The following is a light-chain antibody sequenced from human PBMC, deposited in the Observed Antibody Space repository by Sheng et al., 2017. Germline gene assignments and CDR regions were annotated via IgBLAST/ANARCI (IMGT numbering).Light chain of an antibody. Sequence: DIQMTQSPSTLSASVGDRVTITCRASQSVANWLAWYHQKPGKAPKLLISKASNLESGVPSRFSGSGSGTEYTLTINNLQPDDFATYYCQQYNTYPYTFGQGTILEI. CDR2: KAS. CDR3: QQYNTYPYT. J-gene: IGKJ2*01. V-gene: IGKV1-5*03. CDR1: QSVANW.